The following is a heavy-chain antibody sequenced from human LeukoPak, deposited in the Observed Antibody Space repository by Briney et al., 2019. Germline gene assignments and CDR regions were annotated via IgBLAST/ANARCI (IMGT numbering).Heavy chain of an antibody. CDR2: IYYSGST. D-gene: IGHD3-16*01. CDR3: ARHAGGAIYFDY. J-gene: IGHJ4*02. CDR1: GGSISSYY. Sequence: SETLSLTCTVSGGSISSYYWSWIRQPPGKGLEWIGYIYYSGSTNYNPSLKSRVTISVDTSKNQSSLKLSSVTAADTAVYYCARHAGGAIYFDYWGQGTLVTVSS. V-gene: IGHV4-59*08.